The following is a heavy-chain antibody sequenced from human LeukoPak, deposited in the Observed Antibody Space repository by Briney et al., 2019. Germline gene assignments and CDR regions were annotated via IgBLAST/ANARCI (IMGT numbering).Heavy chain of an antibody. CDR1: GLSFTDSG. J-gene: IGHJ5*02. CDR3: VRHRTAGIGENWFDP. V-gene: IGHV3-73*01. CDR2: IANEATNYAT. D-gene: IGHD3-10*01. Sequence: GGSLKLSCAASGLSFTDSGFHWVRHASGKGLEWVARIANEATNYATAYAASVKGRFTIYRDNSKNTAYLQMNSLKTEDTAVYYCVRHRTAGIGENWFDPWGQGTLVTVSS.